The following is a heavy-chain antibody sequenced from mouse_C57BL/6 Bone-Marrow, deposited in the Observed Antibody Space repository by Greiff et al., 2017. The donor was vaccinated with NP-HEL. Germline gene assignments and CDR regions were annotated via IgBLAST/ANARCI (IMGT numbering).Heavy chain of an antibody. CDR1: GYAFSSYW. CDR3: AMGLLRYHWYFDV. V-gene: IGHV1-80*01. CDR2: IYPGDGDT. D-gene: IGHD1-1*01. Sequence: QVQLQQSGAELVKPGASVKISCKASGYAFSSYWMNWVKQRPGKGLEWIGQIYPGDGDTNYNGKFKGKATLTADKSSSTAYMQLSSLTSEDSAVYFCAMGLLRYHWYFDVWGTGTTVTVSS. J-gene: IGHJ1*03.